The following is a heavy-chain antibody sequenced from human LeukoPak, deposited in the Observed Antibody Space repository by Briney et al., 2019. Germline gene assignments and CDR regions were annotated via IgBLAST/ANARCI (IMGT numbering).Heavy chain of an antibody. V-gene: IGHV4-4*09. Sequence: NSSETLSLTCTVSGGSISSYYWSWIRQPPGKGLEWIGYIYTSGSTNYNPSLKGRVTISVDTSKNQFSLKLSSVTAADTAVYYCARLGATTYYYMDVWGKGTTVTVSS. D-gene: IGHD1-26*01. CDR1: GGSISSYY. CDR3: ARLGATTYYYMDV. J-gene: IGHJ6*03. CDR2: IYTSGST.